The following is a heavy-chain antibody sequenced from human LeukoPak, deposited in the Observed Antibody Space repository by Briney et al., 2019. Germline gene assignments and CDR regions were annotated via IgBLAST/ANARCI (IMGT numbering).Heavy chain of an antibody. CDR1: GFIFGRDS. J-gene: IGHJ4*02. D-gene: IGHD6-6*01. CDR3: ARDPGTSSSSDYFDY. V-gene: IGHV3-48*01. Sequence: GGSLTLSCAASGFIFGRDSMNWVRQAPGRGLEWISYISRDSDIRYYADSVRGRFHISRDNARNSLYLQMNSLRAEDTAVYYCARDPGTSSSSDYFDYWGQGTLVTVSS. CDR2: ISRDSDIR.